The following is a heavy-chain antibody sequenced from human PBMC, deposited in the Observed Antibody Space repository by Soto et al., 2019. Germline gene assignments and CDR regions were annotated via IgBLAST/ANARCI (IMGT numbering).Heavy chain of an antibody. CDR1: GYGFTSYW. D-gene: IGHD2-15*01. Sequence: GESLKISCKASGYGFTSYWIGWERQMPGKGLEWMGIIYAGDFDTKYSPYFEVQVPISADKSISTACLQWSSLRATETDVYYCEGHGGACTGDSCYPSYWYFFIMDVWGQGTTVTVSS. CDR3: EGHGGACTGDSCYPSYWYFFIMDV. CDR2: IYAGDFDT. J-gene: IGHJ6*02. V-gene: IGHV5-51*01.